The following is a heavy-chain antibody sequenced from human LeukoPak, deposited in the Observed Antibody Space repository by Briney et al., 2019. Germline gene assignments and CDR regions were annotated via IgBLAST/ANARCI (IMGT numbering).Heavy chain of an antibody. Sequence: GGSLRLSCAASGFIFSDYYMNWVRQAPGEGLEWVSSIGPSGGSIFYANSVKGRFTISRDNAKNSLSLQMNSLRADDTAVYYCARLARSRDPWYLDLWGRGTLVTVSS. CDR2: IGPSGGSI. J-gene: IGHJ2*01. V-gene: IGHV3-21*04. CDR3: ARLARSRDPWYLDL. D-gene: IGHD5-12*01. CDR1: GFIFSDYY.